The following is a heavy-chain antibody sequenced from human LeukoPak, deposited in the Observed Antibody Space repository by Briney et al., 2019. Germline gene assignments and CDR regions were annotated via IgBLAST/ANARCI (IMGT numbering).Heavy chain of an antibody. J-gene: IGHJ4*02. V-gene: IGHV3-23*01. CDR3: ARATYGDYGYYFDY. CDR2: ISGSGGST. CDR1: GFTFSSYA. D-gene: IGHD4-17*01. Sequence: GGSLRLSCAASGFTFSSYAMSWVRQAPGKGLEWVSAISGSGGSTYYADSVKGRFTISRDNSKNTLYLQMNSLRAEDTAVYYCARATYGDYGYYFDYWGQGTLVTVSS.